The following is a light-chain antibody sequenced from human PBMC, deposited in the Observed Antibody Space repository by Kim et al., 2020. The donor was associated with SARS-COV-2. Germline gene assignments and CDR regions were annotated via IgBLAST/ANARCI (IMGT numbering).Light chain of an antibody. CDR2: DVS. CDR1: ESISNW. Sequence: ASVGDRVTITCRATESISNWLAWYQQTTGRAPTLLIYDVSSLESGVPSRFSGSGSGTEFTLSISSLQPDDFATYYCQQYNSYPWTFGQGTKVDIK. CDR3: QQYNSYPWT. V-gene: IGKV1-5*01. J-gene: IGKJ1*01.